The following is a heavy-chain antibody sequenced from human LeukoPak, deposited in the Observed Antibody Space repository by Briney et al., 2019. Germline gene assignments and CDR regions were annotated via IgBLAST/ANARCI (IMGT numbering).Heavy chain of an antibody. V-gene: IGHV3-13*01. CDR1: GFTVSSYA. Sequence: GGSLRLSCAASGFTVSSYAMHWVRQPIGKGLEWVSALGIAGDTFYPGSVKGRFTISRENARTSLYLQMNSLRAEDTAMYYCARQMQSHGNFDSWGQGTLVTVSS. D-gene: IGHD1-26*01. CDR2: LGIAGDT. J-gene: IGHJ4*02. CDR3: ARQMQSHGNFDS.